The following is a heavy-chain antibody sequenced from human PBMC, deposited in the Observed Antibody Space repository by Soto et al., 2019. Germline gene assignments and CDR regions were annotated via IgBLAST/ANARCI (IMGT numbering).Heavy chain of an antibody. CDR1: GFTFSSYS. D-gene: IGHD3-22*01. CDR2: ISSSSSTI. V-gene: IGHV3-48*02. Sequence: PGGSLRLACAASGFTFSSYSMNWVRQAPGKGPEWVSYISSSSSTIYYADSVKGRFTISRDNAKNSLYLQMNSLRDEDTAVYYCARDRTRTTMIVLVGHPDVFDIWARGTMVTVSS. CDR3: ARDRTRTTMIVLVGHPDVFDI. J-gene: IGHJ3*02.